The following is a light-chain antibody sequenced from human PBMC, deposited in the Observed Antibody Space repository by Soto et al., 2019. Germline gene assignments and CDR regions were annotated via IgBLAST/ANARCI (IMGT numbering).Light chain of an antibody. V-gene: IGKV1-39*01. CDR2: AAS. J-gene: IGKJ3*01. Sequence: DIQMTQSPSSLSASVGDRVTITCRASQSISSYLNWYQQKPGKAPKLLIYAASSLQSGVPSSFSGSGSGKAFTLTIRSLQPEDFATYYCKQSYSTLITCGPGTKMDIK. CDR3: KQSYSTLIT. CDR1: QSISSY.